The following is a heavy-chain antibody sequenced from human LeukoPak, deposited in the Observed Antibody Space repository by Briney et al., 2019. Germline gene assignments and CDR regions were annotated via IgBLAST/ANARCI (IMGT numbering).Heavy chain of an antibody. CDR2: ISSSGSTL. J-gene: IGHJ5*02. Sequence: GGPLRLSCATSGFTFSDYYISSIRQAPGKGLERVSYISSSGSTLYYADSVKDRVTISSDNAKNSLYLQMNTLRAEDTAVYYCARSVPAAIHDGWFDPWGQGTLVTVSS. CDR3: ARSVPAAIHDGWFDP. V-gene: IGHV3-11*01. D-gene: IGHD2-2*02. CDR1: GFTFSDYY.